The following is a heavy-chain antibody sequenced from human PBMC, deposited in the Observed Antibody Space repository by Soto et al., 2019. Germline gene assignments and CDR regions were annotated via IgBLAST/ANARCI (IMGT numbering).Heavy chain of an antibody. CDR3: GTTFEY. J-gene: IGHJ4*02. Sequence: GGSLRLSCAASGFTFSNYWIHWVRQVPGEGLVCVSSINNDGSRTWYADSVRGRIAMSRDNARNLVSLQMNSLRAEDTAVYYCGTTFEYWGQGALVTVYS. V-gene: IGHV3-74*01. CDR1: GFTFSNYW. CDR2: INNDGSRT. D-gene: IGHD1-26*01.